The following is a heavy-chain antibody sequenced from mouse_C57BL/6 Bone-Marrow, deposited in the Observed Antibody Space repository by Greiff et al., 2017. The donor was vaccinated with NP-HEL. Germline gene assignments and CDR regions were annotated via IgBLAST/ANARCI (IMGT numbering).Heavy chain of an antibody. J-gene: IGHJ3*01. Sequence: EVKLMESGPELVKPGASVKMSCKASGYTFTDYNMHWVKQSHGKSLEWIGYINPNNGGTSYNQKFKGKATLTVNKSSSTAYMELRSLTSEDSAVYYCARTHGYPFAYWGQGTLVTVSA. V-gene: IGHV1-22*01. CDR3: ARTHGYPFAY. D-gene: IGHD2-2*01. CDR1: GYTFTDYN. CDR2: INPNNGGT.